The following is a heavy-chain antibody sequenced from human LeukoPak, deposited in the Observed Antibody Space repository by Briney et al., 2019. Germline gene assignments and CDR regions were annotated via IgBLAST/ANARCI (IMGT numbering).Heavy chain of an antibody. D-gene: IGHD5-24*01. CDR3: ARDLRRSGYNWGCDH. V-gene: IGHV1-46*01. CDR2: ITSSGGDT. Sequence: ASVKVSCKASGYMFTHYYMHWVRQAPGQGLEWMGMITSSGGDTNYAQKFEGRVTMTRDTSTRTVYMELSSLTSEDTAVYYCARDLRRSGYNWGCDHWGQGTLVTVSP. CDR1: GYMFTHYY. J-gene: IGHJ4*02.